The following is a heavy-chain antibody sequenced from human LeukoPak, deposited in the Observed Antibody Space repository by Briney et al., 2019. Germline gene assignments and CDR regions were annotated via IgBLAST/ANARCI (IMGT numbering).Heavy chain of an antibody. D-gene: IGHD6-13*01. CDR3: ARKAIAAADYYFDY. V-gene: IGHV3-66*02. CDR1: GFTVSSNY. J-gene: IGHJ4*02. Sequence: GGSLRLSCAASGFTVSSNYMSWVRQAPGKGLEWVSVIYSGGSTYYADFVKGRFTISRDNSKNTLYLQMNSLRAEDTAVYYCARKAIAAADYYFDYWGQGTLVTVSS. CDR2: IYSGGST.